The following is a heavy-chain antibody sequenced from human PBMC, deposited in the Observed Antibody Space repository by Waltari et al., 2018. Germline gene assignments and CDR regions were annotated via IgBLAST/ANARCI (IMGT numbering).Heavy chain of an antibody. CDR2: IIPIFGTA. D-gene: IGHD6-13*01. J-gene: IGHJ6*03. Sequence: QVQLVQSGSALKKPGAYMEISCKASGYTFNTQAIHWVRQAPGQGLEWMGWIIPIFGTANYSQKFQGRFTITADKSTSTAYMELSSLRSEDTAVYYCARAVAAAYYYYMDVWGKGTTVTVSS. CDR1: GYTFNTQA. CDR3: ARAVAAAYYYYMDV. V-gene: IGHV1-69*06.